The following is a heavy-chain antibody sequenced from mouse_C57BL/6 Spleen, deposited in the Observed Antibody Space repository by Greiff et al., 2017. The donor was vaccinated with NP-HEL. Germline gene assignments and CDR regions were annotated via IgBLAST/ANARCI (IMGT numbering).Heavy chain of an antibody. V-gene: IGHV5-15*01. CDR3: ARVYGSSYGYFDV. D-gene: IGHD1-1*01. CDR2: ISNLAYSI. J-gene: IGHJ1*03. CDR1: GFTFSDYG. Sequence: EVQRVESGGGLVQPGGSLKLSCAASGFTFSDYGMAWVRQAPRKGPEWVAFISNLAYSIYYADTVTGRFTISRENAKNTLYLEMSSLRSEDTAMYYCARVYGSSYGYFDVWGTGTTVTVSS.